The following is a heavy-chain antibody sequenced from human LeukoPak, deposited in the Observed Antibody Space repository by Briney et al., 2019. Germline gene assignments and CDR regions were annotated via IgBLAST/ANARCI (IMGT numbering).Heavy chain of an antibody. CDR1: GFTVSSNY. Sequence: GGSLRLSCAASGFTVSSNYMSWVRQAPGKGLEWVSVIHSGGSTYHADSVKGRFIISRDNSKNTLYLQMNSLRAEDTAVYYCAKATVAVAPYYFDYWGQGTLVTVSS. D-gene: IGHD6-19*01. V-gene: IGHV3-53*01. CDR2: IHSGGST. J-gene: IGHJ4*02. CDR3: AKATVAVAPYYFDY.